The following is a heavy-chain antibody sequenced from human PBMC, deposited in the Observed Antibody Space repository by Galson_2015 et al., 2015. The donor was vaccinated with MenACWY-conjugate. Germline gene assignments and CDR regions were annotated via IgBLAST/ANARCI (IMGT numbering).Heavy chain of an antibody. J-gene: IGHJ4*02. V-gene: IGHV3-74*03. CDR3: ARDRSVTWGGFDY. D-gene: IGHD7-27*01. CDR2: INTDGSGT. CDR1: GFTFTNYW. Sequence: SLRLSCAASGFTFTNYWMHWVRQAPGEGLVWVSRINTDGSGTTYADSVKGRFTISRDNAKNTLYLQMNSLRAEDTAKYYCARDRSVTWGGFDYWGRGALVTVSS.